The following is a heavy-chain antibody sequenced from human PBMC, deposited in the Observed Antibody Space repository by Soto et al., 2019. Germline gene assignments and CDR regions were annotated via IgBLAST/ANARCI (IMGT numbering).Heavy chain of an antibody. V-gene: IGHV4-4*02. D-gene: IGHD3-3*01. CDR1: GGSISSSNW. CDR2: IYHSGST. CDR3: ARDRDFWSGYHRAPYGMDV. J-gene: IGHJ6*02. Sequence: PSETLSLTCAVSGGSISSSNWWSWVRQPPGKGLEWIGEIYHSGSTNYNPSLKSRVTISVDTSKNQFSLKLSSVTAADTAVYYCARDRDFWSGYHRAPYGMDVWGQGTTVTVSS.